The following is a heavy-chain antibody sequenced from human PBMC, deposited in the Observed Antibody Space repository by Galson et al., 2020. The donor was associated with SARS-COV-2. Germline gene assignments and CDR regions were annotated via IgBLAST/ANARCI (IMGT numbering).Heavy chain of an antibody. D-gene: IGHD3-22*01. CDR1: GFTFSSYA. CDR2: ISGSGGST. J-gene: IGHJ3*02. CDR3: AKGGMGITMIVVVITTHDAFDI. V-gene: IGHV3-23*01. Sequence: GGSLRLSCAASGFTFSSYAMSWVRQAPGKGLEWVSAISGSGGSTYYADSVQGRFTISRDNSKHTLYLQMNSLRAEDTAVYYCAKGGMGITMIVVVITTHDAFDIWGQGTIVTVAS.